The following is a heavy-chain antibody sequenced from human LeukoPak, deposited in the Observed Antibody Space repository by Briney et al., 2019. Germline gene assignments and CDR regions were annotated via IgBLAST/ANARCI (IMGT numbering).Heavy chain of an antibody. CDR1: GGSISTYY. CDR3: ARGGTVVNGFDY. Sequence: SETLSLTCTVSGGSISTYYWSWIRQPPGKGLEWIGYIYYSGSTNYNPSLKSRVTISLDTSTNKFSLKLTSVTAADTAVYYCARGGTVVNGFDYWGQGTLVTVSS. V-gene: IGHV4-59*01. CDR2: IYYSGST. J-gene: IGHJ4*02. D-gene: IGHD4-23*01.